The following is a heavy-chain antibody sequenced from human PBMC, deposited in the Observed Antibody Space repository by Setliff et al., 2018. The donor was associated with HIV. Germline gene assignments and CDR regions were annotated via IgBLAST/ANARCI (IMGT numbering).Heavy chain of an antibody. V-gene: IGHV1-46*01. D-gene: IGHD3-16*01. CDR3: ARDRTAGYNYDYGY. CDR1: GYTFTNYC. J-gene: IGHJ4*02. CDR2: FNPSGGST. Sequence: GSVQVSCTTSGYTFTNYCIHWVRQAPGQGLEWLGMFNPSGGSTAYAQKFQGRVTMTRDTSTTTVYMDLSGLRSDDTAVYYCARDRTAGYNYDYGYWGQGTHVTVS.